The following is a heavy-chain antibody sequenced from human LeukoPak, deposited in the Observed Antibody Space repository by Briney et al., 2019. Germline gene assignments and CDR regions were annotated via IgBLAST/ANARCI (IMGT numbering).Heavy chain of an antibody. CDR3: ARIRPGASPYFDY. CDR1: GGSTSSYY. Sequence: SETLSLTCTVSGGSTSSYYWSWIRQPPGKGLEWIGYIYYSGSTNYNPSLKSRVTISVDTSKNQFSLKLSSVTAADTAVYYCARIRPGASPYFDYWGQGTLVTVSS. V-gene: IGHV4-59*01. J-gene: IGHJ4*02. CDR2: IYYSGST. D-gene: IGHD2-2*01.